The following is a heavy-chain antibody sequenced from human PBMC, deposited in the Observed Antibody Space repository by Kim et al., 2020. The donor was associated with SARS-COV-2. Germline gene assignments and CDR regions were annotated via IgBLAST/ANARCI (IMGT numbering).Heavy chain of an antibody. CDR1: GFTFSDYY. V-gene: IGHV3-11*05. J-gene: IGHJ4*02. CDR3: ARDNGAPLMGSYSDY. Sequence: GGSLRLSCAASGFTFSDYYMSWIRQAPGKGLEWVSYISSSSSYTNYADSVKGRFTISRDNAKNSLYLQMNSLRAEDTAVYYCARDNGAPLMGSYSDYWGQGTLVTVSS. D-gene: IGHD3-10*01. CDR2: ISSSSSYT.